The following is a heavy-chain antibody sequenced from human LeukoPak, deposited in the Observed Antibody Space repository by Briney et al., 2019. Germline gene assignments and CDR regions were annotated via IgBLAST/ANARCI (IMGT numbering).Heavy chain of an antibody. CDR3: ASGDYGAGSPVMRY. V-gene: IGHV4-59*08. J-gene: IGHJ4*01. CDR2: IHYSGST. CDR1: GGSISSYY. Sequence: SETLSLTCTVSGGSISSYYWSWIRQPPGKGLEWIGYIHYSGSTNYNPSPKSRVTISGDTSKNQFSLKLSSVTAADTAVYYCASGDYGAGSPVMRYWGHGTLVIVSS. D-gene: IGHD3-10*01.